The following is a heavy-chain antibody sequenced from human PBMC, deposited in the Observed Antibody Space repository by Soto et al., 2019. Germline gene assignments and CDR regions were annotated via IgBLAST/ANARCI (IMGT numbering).Heavy chain of an antibody. V-gene: IGHV3-7*01. CDR3: VRTGWNPPTS. D-gene: IGHD1-1*01. Sequence: EVQLVESGGGLVQPGGSLRLSCAVSGFTFNRHWMSWVRQTPGKGLEWVASIKEDGSEKSYVDSVKGRFTISRDNAKNSRFLQMNSLRVEDTAVYYGVRTGWNPPTSWGQGTLVTVSS. CDR1: GFTFNRHW. CDR2: IKEDGSEK. J-gene: IGHJ5*02.